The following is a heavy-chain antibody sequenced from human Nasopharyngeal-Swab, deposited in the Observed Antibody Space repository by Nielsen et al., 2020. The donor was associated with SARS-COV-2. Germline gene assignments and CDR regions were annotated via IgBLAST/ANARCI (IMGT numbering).Heavy chain of an antibody. D-gene: IGHD5-12*01. CDR3: ARDGPGYSGYEGGEYFDY. CDR2: IWYDGSNK. V-gene: IGHV3-33*01. Sequence: GGSLRLSCAASGFNFSSYGMHWVRQAPGTGLEWVAVIWYDGSNKYYADSVKGRFTISRDNSKNTLYLQMNSLRAEDTAVYYCARDGPGYSGYEGGEYFDYWGQGTLVTVSS. J-gene: IGHJ4*02. CDR1: GFNFSSYG.